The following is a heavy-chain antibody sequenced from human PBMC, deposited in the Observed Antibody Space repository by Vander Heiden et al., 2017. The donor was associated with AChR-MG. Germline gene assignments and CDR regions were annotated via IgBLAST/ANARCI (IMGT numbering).Heavy chain of an antibody. Sequence: QVQLVESGGGVVQPGRSLRLSCAASGFTFSSYGMHWVRQAPGKGLEWVAVISYDGSNKYYADSVKGRFTISRDNSKNTLYLQMNSLRAEDTAVYYCAKGHVVVYYFDYWGQGTLVTVSS. J-gene: IGHJ4*02. D-gene: IGHD2-2*01. CDR2: ISYDGSNK. CDR3: AKGHVVVYYFDY. V-gene: IGHV3-30*18. CDR1: GFTFSSYG.